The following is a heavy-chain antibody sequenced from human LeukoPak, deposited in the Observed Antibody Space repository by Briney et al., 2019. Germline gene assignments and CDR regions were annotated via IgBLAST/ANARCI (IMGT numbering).Heavy chain of an antibody. CDR3: ARSLRPYAPFDY. J-gene: IGHJ4*02. D-gene: IGHD2-2*01. CDR2: IWYDGSNK. V-gene: IGHV3-33*01. Sequence: GGSLRLSCAASRFTFSSYGMHWVRQAPGKGLEWVAVIWYDGSNKYYADSVKGRFTISRDNSKDTLYLQMNSLRAEDTAVYYCARSLRPYAPFDYWGQGTLVTVSS. CDR1: RFTFSSYG.